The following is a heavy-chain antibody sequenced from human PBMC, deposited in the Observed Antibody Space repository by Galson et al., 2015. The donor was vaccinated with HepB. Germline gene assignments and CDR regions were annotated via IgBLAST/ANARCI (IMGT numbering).Heavy chain of an antibody. Sequence: SLRLSCAASGFTFNSYAMNWVRQAPGKGLEWVSGISDSGASTYYADSVKGRFTISRDNSKNTLYLQMNSLRAEDTAVFYCALIAVAGTGGADYWGQGTLVTVSS. CDR3: ALIAVAGTGGADY. CDR2: ISDSGAST. D-gene: IGHD6-19*01. CDR1: GFTFNSYA. V-gene: IGHV3-23*01. J-gene: IGHJ4*02.